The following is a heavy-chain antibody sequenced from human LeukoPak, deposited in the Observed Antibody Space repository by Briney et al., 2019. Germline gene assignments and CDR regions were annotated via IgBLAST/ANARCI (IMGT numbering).Heavy chain of an antibody. CDR3: ARDLSSSSYIMDY. CDR2: ISAYNGNT. V-gene: IGHV1-18*01. Sequence: ASVELSCTASGSTFTSYGISWVRQAPGQGLEWMGWISAYNGNTNYAQNVQGRVTMTTDTSTSTAYMELRSLRSDDTAVYYCARDLSSSSYIMDYWGQGTLVTVSS. CDR1: GSTFTSYG. D-gene: IGHD6-6*01. J-gene: IGHJ4*02.